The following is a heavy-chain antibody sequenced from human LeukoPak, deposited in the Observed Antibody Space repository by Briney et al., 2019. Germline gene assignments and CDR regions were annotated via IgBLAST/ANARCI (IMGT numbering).Heavy chain of an antibody. V-gene: IGHV4-59*08. D-gene: IGHD3-10*01. Sequence: SETLSLTCTVSGGSINGFYWSWIRQPPGRRLEWIGYISYSGSTYYRPSLKSRLTMSLGTSQNQFSLRLNSVTAADTAIYYCARHVISFGESYSQYSFDYWGQGSLVTDSS. CDR3: ARHVISFGESYSQYSFDY. CDR2: ISYSGST. J-gene: IGHJ4*02. CDR1: GGSINGFY.